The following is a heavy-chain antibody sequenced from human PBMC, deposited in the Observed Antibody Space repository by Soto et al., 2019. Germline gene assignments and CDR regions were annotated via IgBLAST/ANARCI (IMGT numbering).Heavy chain of an antibody. V-gene: IGHV3-30-3*01. Sequence: QVQLAESGGGVVQPGRSLRLSCAASGFTFSSYAMHWVRQAPGKGLEWVAVISYDGSNKYYADSVKGRFTISRDNSKNTLYLQMNSLRAEDTAVYYCASPPRSYSSGWYERGGPAYGMDVWGQGTTVTVSS. D-gene: IGHD6-19*01. CDR3: ASPPRSYSSGWYERGGPAYGMDV. CDR2: ISYDGSNK. CDR1: GFTFSSYA. J-gene: IGHJ6*02.